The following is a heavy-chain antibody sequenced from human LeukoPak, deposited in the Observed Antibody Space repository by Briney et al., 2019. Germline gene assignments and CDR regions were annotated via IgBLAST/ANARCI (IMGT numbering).Heavy chain of an antibody. J-gene: IGHJ2*01. CDR2: SSGST. V-gene: IGHV4-4*07. D-gene: IGHD6-13*01. CDR1: GASISTYY. Sequence: SETLSLTYTVSGASISTYYWSWIRQSAGKGLEWIGRSSGSTNYNPSLKSRVTVSVDTSKNQLSLQLKTVTAADTAVYYCARDSRSISPWFFDVWGRGTLVTVSS. CDR3: ARDSRSISPWFFDV.